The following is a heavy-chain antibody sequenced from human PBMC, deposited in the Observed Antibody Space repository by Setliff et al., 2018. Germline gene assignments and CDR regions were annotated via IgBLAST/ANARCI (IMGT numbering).Heavy chain of an antibody. CDR3: AREQWLDPPGYYYMDV. V-gene: IGHV4-4*07. D-gene: IGHD6-19*01. CDR1: GGSISSYY. Sequence: PSETLSLTCTVSGGSISSYYWSWIRQPAGKGLEWIGHXXIGGXXNYNPSLKXRVTMSIDTSKNQFSLKLSSVTAADMAVYYCAREQWLDPPGYYYMDVWAKGTTVTAP. J-gene: IGHJ6*03. CDR2: XXIGGXX.